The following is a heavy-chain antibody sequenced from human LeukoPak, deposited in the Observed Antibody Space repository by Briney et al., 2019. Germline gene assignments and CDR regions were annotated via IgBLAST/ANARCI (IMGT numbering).Heavy chain of an antibody. CDR2: ITSRGSLI. J-gene: IGHJ4*02. D-gene: IGHD1-14*01. CDR3: AISSPGIDY. V-gene: IGHV3-11*04. Sequence: PGGSLRLSCAASGFTFSNYYMAWIRQAPGKGLEWVSYITSRGSLIYYADSVKGRFTISRDNAKNSLYLQMNSLRAEDAAVYYCAISSPGIDYWGQGTLVTVSS. CDR1: GFTFSNYY.